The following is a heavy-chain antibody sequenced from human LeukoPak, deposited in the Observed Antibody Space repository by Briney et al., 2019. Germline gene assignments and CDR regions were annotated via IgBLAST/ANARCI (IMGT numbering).Heavy chain of an antibody. J-gene: IGHJ4*02. CDR1: GGSISSSNW. CDR3: AGRNYYGSGSYYLDY. CDR2: IYHSGST. V-gene: IGHV4-4*02. D-gene: IGHD3-10*01. Sequence: SRTLSLTCAVSGGSISSSNWWSWVRPPPGKWLEWIGEIYHSGSTNYNPSLKSRVTISVDKSKNQFSLKLSSVTAADTAVYYCAGRNYYGSGSYYLDYWGQGTLVTVSS.